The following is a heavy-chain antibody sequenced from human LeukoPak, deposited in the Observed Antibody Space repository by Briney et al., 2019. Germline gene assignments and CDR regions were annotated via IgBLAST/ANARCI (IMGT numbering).Heavy chain of an antibody. D-gene: IGHD6-19*01. CDR1: GYPFTGYY. Sequence: ASVKVSCKASGYPFTGYYLHWIRQAPGQGLEWMGWINPNSGGTNYAQKFQGWVTMTRDTSISTAYMELSRLRSDDTAVYYCAREEGAVAGTDYYYGMDVWGQGTTATVSS. CDR2: INPNSGGT. J-gene: IGHJ6*02. V-gene: IGHV1-2*04. CDR3: AREEGAVAGTDYYYGMDV.